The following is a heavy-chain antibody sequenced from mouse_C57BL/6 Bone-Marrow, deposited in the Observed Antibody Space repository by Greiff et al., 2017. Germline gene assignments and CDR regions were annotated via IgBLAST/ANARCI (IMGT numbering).Heavy chain of an antibody. D-gene: IGHD2-2*01. CDR3: ASLLWLRREDY. J-gene: IGHJ2*01. Sequence: QVQLQQSGAELAKPGASVKLSCKASGYTFTSYWMHWVKQRPGQGLEWIGYINPSSGYTKYNQKFKDKATVTADKSSSTAYMQLSSLTYEDSAVYYCASLLWLRREDYWGQGTTLTVSS. V-gene: IGHV1-7*01. CDR2: INPSSGYT. CDR1: GYTFTSYW.